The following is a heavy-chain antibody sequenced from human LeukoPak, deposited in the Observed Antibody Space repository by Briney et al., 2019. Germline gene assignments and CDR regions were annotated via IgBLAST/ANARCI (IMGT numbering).Heavy chain of an antibody. D-gene: IGHD5-18*01. CDR2: INHSGST. J-gene: IGHJ4*02. V-gene: IGHV4-30-2*01. CDR3: ARCWSRLPFDY. CDR1: GGSISSGGYS. Sequence: PSQTLSLTCAVSGGSISSGGYSWSWIRQPPGKGLEWIGEINHSGSTNYNPSLKSRVTISVDTSKNQFSLKLSSVTAADTAVYYCARCWSRLPFDYWGQGTLVTVSS.